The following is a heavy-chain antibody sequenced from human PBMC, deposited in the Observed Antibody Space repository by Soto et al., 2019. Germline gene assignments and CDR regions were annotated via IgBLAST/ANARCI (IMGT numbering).Heavy chain of an antibody. Sequence: PSETLSVTCTVAGGSIRSYYWSWIRQPPGKGLEWIGYIYYSGSTNYNPSLKSRVTISVDTSKNQFSLKLSSVTAADTAVYYCARRYGGAFDIWGQGTMVTVSS. CDR1: GGSIRSYY. J-gene: IGHJ3*02. V-gene: IGHV4-59*08. CDR3: ARRYGGAFDI. D-gene: IGHD4-17*01. CDR2: IYYSGST.